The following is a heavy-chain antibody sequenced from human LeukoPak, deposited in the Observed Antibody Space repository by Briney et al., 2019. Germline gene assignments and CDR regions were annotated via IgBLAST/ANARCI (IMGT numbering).Heavy chain of an antibody. J-gene: IGHJ5*02. CDR3: AKDPGDGYDFWSGYSDNWFDP. Sequence: GGSLRLSCAASGFTFDDYAMHWVRQAPGKGLEWVSLISGDGGSTYYADSVKGRFTISRDNSKNPLYLQMNSLRTEDTALYYCAKDPGDGYDFWSGYSDNWFDPWGQGTLVTVSS. CDR1: GFTFDDYA. V-gene: IGHV3-43*02. D-gene: IGHD3-3*01. CDR2: ISGDGGST.